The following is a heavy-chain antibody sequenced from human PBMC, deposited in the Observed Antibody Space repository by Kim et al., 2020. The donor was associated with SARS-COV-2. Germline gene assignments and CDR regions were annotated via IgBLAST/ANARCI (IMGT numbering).Heavy chain of an antibody. Sequence: ASVKVSCKASGYTFTSYDINWVRQATGQGLEWMGWMNPNSGNTGYAQKFQGRVTMTRNTSISTAYMELSSLRSEDTAVYYCARHKARYYYYYYGMDVWGQGTTVTVSS. CDR2: MNPNSGNT. CDR3: ARHKARYYYYYYGMDV. J-gene: IGHJ6*02. V-gene: IGHV1-8*01. CDR1: GYTFTSYD.